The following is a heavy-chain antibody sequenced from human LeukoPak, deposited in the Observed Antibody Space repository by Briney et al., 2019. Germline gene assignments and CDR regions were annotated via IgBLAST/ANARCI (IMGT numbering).Heavy chain of an antibody. CDR2: MNPNSGNT. V-gene: IGHV1-8*01. CDR3: ARGNKQGPTYIWGSYRYLFDY. D-gene: IGHD3-16*02. CDR1: GYTFTSYD. Sequence: ASVKVSCKASGYTFTSYDINWVRQATGQGVEWMGWMNPNSGNTGYAQKFQGRVTMTRNTSISTAYMELSSLRSEDTAVYYCARGNKQGPTYIWGSYRYLFDYWGQGTLVTVSS. J-gene: IGHJ4*02.